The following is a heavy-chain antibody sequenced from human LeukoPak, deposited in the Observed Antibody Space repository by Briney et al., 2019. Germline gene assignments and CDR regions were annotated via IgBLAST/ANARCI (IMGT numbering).Heavy chain of an antibody. D-gene: IGHD2-15*01. V-gene: IGHV1-69*04. CDR3: AREGGGYVAATWYYFDY. Sequence: ASVKVSCKASGGTFSSYAISWVRQAPGQGLEWMGRIIPILGIANYAQKFQGRVTITADKSTSTAYMELSSLRSEDTAVYYCAREGGGYVAATWYYFDYWGQGTLVTVSS. CDR2: IIPILGIA. CDR1: GGTFSSYA. J-gene: IGHJ4*02.